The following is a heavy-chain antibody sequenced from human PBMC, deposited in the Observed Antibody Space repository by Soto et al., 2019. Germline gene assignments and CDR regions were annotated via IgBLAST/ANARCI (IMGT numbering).Heavy chain of an antibody. CDR2: IWYDGSNK. CDR1: GFTFSSYG. V-gene: IGHV3-33*01. D-gene: IGHD3-16*01. CDR3: ARVCVQRGGFDY. J-gene: IGHJ4*02. Sequence: QVQLVESGGGVVQPGRSLRLSCAASGFTFSSYGMHWVRQAPGKGLEWVAVIWYDGSNKYYADSVKGRFTISRDNSKNTLYLQMNIMIAEVTAVYYGARVCVQRGGFDYWVQGTLVTVSS.